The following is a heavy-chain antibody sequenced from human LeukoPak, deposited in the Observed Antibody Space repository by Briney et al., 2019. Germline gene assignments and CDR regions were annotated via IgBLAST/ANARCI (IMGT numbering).Heavy chain of an antibody. Sequence: GGSLRLSCAASGFTVSNNYMSWVRQAPEEALVCVSVIYKVGNTFYADFVKGRFTISRDNSKNTLYLQMNSLRAEDTALYYCARGLVVGGTGVWAFDIWGQGTMVTVSS. V-gene: IGHV3-66*01. CDR3: ARGLVVGGTGVWAFDI. CDR1: GFTVSNNY. CDR2: IYKVGNT. J-gene: IGHJ3*02. D-gene: IGHD1-26*01.